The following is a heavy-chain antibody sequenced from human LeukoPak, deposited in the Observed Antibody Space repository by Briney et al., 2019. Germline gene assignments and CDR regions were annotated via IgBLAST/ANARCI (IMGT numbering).Heavy chain of an antibody. Sequence: GGSLRLSCAASGFTFSSYWMSWVRQAPGKGLEGVANIKQDGSEKYYVDSVKGRFTISRDNAKNSLYLQMNSLRAEDTAVYYCARAAHYDILTGYYYYYYGMDVWGKGTTVTVSS. CDR1: GFTFSSYW. J-gene: IGHJ6*04. D-gene: IGHD3-9*01. V-gene: IGHV3-7*03. CDR3: ARAAHYDILTGYYYYYYGMDV. CDR2: IKQDGSEK.